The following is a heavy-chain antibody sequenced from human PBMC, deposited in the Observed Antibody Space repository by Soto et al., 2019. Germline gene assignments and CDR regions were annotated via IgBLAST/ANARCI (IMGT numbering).Heavy chain of an antibody. CDR3: AKDSRRGYSAERQRP. D-gene: IGHD5-12*01. V-gene: IGHV3-23*01. Sequence: GESLKISCAASGFTFSSYAMSWVRQAPGKGLEWVSAISGSGGSTYYADSVKGRFTISRDNSKNTLYLQMNSLRAEDTAVYYCAKDSRRGYSAERQRPWGQGTLVTVSS. CDR2: ISGSGGST. CDR1: GFTFSSYA. J-gene: IGHJ5*02.